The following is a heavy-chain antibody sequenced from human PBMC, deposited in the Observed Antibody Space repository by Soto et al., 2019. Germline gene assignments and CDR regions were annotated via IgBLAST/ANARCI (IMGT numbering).Heavy chain of an antibody. CDR2: IIPILGIA. CDR3: ARGYDWEDWFDP. J-gene: IGHJ5*02. V-gene: IGHV1-69*02. CDR1: GGTFSSYT. D-gene: IGHD5-12*01. Sequence: QVQLVQSGAEVKKPGSSVKVSCKASGGTFSSYTISWVRQAPGQGLEWMGRIIPILGIANYAQKFQGRVTITADKSPSTAYMELSSVRSEDTAVYYRARGYDWEDWFDPWGQGTLVTVSS.